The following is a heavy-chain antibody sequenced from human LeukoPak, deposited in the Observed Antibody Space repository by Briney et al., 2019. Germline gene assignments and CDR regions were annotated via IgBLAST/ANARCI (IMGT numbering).Heavy chain of an antibody. V-gene: IGHV4-59*01. CDR1: GGSISSYY. CDR3: AREGSAFDI. CDR2: IYYSGRT. Sequence: PSETLSLTCSVSGGSISSYYWSWIRQPPGKGLEWIGYIYYSGRTNYSPSLKSRVTISVDTSKNQFSLRLSSVTAADTAVYYCAREGSAFDIWGQGTMVTVSS. J-gene: IGHJ3*02.